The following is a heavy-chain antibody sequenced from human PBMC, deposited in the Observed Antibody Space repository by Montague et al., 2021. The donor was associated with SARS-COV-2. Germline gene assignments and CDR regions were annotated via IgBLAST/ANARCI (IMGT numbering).Heavy chain of an antibody. CDR2: FYAGGDT. CDR1: GFTVTDTY. J-gene: IGHJ6*02. Sequence: SLRLSCAASGFTVTDTYMTWVRQPPGKGLEWVSVFYAGGDTYYADSVKGRFTIFRDSSNLYLQMNNLRAEDTAVYYCARDEFYYNSASYAMDLWGQGTTVTVSS. V-gene: IGHV3-53*01. CDR3: ARDEFYYNSASYAMDL. D-gene: IGHD3-10*01.